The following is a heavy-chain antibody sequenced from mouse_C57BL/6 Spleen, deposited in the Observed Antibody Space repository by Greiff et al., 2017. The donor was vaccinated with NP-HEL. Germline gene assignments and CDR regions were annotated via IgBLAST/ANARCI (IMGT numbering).Heavy chain of an antibody. CDR2: INPSTGGT. D-gene: IGHD3-1*01. CDR1: GYSFTGYY. V-gene: IGHV1-42*01. Sequence: EVKLMESGPELVKPGASVKISCKASGYSFTGYYMNWVKQSPEKSLEWIGEINPSTGGTTYNQKFKAKATLTVDKSSSTAYMQLKSLTSEDSAVYYCARSHLGDFDYWGQGTTLTVSS. CDR3: ARSHLGDFDY. J-gene: IGHJ2*01.